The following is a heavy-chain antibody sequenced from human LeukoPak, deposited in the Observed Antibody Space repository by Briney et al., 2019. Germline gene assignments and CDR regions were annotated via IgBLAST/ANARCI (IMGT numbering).Heavy chain of an antibody. CDR3: ARRGSYYYDSSGYRDDAFDI. CDR1: GGSITTYY. D-gene: IGHD3-22*01. V-gene: IGHV4-34*01. J-gene: IGHJ3*02. CDR2: INHSGST. Sequence: SETLSLTCTVSGGSITTYYWSWIRQPPGKGLEWIGEINHSGSTNYNPSLKSRVTISVDTSKNQFSLKLSSVTAADTAVYYCARRGSYYYDSSGYRDDAFDIWGQGTMVTVSS.